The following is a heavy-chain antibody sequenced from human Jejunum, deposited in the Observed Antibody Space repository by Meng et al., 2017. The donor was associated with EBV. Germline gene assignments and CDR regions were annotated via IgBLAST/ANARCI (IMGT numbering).Heavy chain of an antibody. V-gene: IGHV1-8*01. CDR1: GFTLTNYD. Sequence: QVRLVQSGAEVKKPGASGKASCKASGFTLTNYDINWVRQASGQGLEWMGWMNPSNGKTGYAQKFQGRVTMTRDASTSTAYMELSSLRSDDTAVYFCARGAQPIDLWGQGTLVTVSS. D-gene: IGHD3-3*01. J-gene: IGHJ5*02. CDR3: ARGAQPIDL. CDR2: MNPSNGKT.